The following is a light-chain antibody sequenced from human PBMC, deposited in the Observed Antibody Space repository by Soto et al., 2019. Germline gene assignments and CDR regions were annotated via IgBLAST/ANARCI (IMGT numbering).Light chain of an antibody. V-gene: IGLV4-69*01. J-gene: IGLJ3*02. CDR2: INSDGSH. Sequence: QSVLTQSPSVSASLGASVRLTCTLSSGHSSNSIAWHQQQPEKGPRYLMKINSDGSHNKGDGIPDRFSGSSSGTERYLTISSLQSDDEADYYCQTWGTGIRVFGGGTKVTV. CDR1: SGHSSNS. CDR3: QTWGTGIRV.